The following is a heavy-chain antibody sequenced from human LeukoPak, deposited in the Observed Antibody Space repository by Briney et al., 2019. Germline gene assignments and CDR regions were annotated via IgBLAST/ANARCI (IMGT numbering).Heavy chain of an antibody. D-gene: IGHD2-21*02. J-gene: IGHJ2*01. CDR3: ARDTKEYCGGDRYSYWYFDL. CDR2: IYYSGST. V-gene: IGHV4-61*10. CDR1: GGSISSGSYY. Sequence: SQTLSLTCTVSGGSISSGSYYWNWIRQPAGKRLEWIGYIYYSGSTNYNPSLKSRVTISVDTSKNQFSLKLSSVTAADTAVYYCARDTKEYCGGDRYSYWYFDLWGRGTLVTVSS.